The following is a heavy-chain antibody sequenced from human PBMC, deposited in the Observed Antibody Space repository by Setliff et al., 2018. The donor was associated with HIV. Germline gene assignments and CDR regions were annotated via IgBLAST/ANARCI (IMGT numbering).Heavy chain of an antibody. Sequence: GASVKVSCKASGYTFSSYGISWVRQAPGQGLEWLGWISLHNDNTNYAQKFQGRVTMTADTSTNTVYVDLRSLRSDDTAVYHCARVDGFNNYDSGGLDYWG. J-gene: IGHJ4*01. V-gene: IGHV1-18*01. CDR2: ISLHNDNT. CDR1: GYTFSSYG. D-gene: IGHD3-3*01. CDR3: ARVDGFNNYDSGGLDY.